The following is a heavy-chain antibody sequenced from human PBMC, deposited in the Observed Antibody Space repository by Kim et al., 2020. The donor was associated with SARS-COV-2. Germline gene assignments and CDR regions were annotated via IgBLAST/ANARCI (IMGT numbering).Heavy chain of an antibody. CDR2: INYNADT. V-gene: IGHV4-59*08. D-gene: IGHD2-2*01. CDR1: GGSINGFY. Sequence: SETLSLTCTVSGGSINGFYWSWIRQPPGKGLEWIGYINYNADTLYSPSLKDRVTISLDTSKDQFSLKLTSVTAADTAVYYCVRHNNVPEIRNGFDPWGQGSLVTVSA. J-gene: IGHJ5*02. CDR3: VRHNNVPEIRNGFDP.